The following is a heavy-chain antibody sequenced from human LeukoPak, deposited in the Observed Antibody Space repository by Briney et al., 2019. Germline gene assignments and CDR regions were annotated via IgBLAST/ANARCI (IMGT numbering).Heavy chain of an antibody. V-gene: IGHV3-23*01. CDR1: GFTFSAYA. J-gene: IGHJ3*02. CDR3: ARDPNGDYIGAFDM. CDR2: IRGGGGSA. Sequence: GGSLRLSCTASGFTFSAYAMMWVRQAPGKGLEWVSAIRGGGGSAFYADSVKGRFTISRDNSKYTLFLQMNSLRAEDTAVYYCARDPNGDYIGAFDMWGPGTMVTVSS. D-gene: IGHD4-17*01.